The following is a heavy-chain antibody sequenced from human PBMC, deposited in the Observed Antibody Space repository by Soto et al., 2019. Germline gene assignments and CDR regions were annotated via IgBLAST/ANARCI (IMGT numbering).Heavy chain of an antibody. Sequence: GGSLRLSCAASGFTFSSYWMSWVRQAPGKGLEWVANIKQDGSEKYYVDSVKGRFTISRDNAKNSLYLQMNSLRAEDTAVYYCAREGNYDFWSGPLDVWGQGTTVTVSS. CDR1: GFTFSSYW. J-gene: IGHJ6*02. D-gene: IGHD3-3*01. CDR2: IKQDGSEK. CDR3: AREGNYDFWSGPLDV. V-gene: IGHV3-7*01.